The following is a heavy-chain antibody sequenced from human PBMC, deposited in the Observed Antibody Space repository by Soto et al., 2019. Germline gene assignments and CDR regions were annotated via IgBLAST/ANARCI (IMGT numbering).Heavy chain of an antibody. CDR3: AKDRAGHFDY. V-gene: IGHV3-23*01. CDR2: ISANGRST. J-gene: IGHJ4*02. CDR1: GFTFSIYG. Sequence: GGSLRISFAASGFTFSIYGMSWVRQAPGKGLEWVSAISANGRSTYYTDSVKGRFTISRDNSKSTLYLEVNSLRAEDTAVYYCAKDRAGHFDYWGQGTLVTVSS.